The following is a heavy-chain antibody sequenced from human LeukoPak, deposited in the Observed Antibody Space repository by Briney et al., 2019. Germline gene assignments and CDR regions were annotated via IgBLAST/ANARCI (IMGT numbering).Heavy chain of an antibody. CDR2: IYPGDSDT. D-gene: IGHD6-13*01. V-gene: IGHV5-51*01. CDR1: GDSFTSYW. J-gene: IGHJ4*02. Sequence: GESLKISCKGSGDSFTSYWIGWVRQMPGKGLEGMGIIYPGDSDTRYSPSFQGQVTISPDKSISTAYLQWSSLKASDTAMYYCARLVGVAASNVDYFDYWGQGTLVTVSS. CDR3: ARLVGVAASNVDYFDY.